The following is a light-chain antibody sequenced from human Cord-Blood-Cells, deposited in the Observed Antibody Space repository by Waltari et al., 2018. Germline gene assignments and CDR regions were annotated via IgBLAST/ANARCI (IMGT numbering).Light chain of an antibody. CDR2: WAS. CDR3: QQYYSTWT. Sequence: DIVMTQSPDSLAVSLGERATSNCKSSQSVLYSSNNKNYLAWYQQQPGQPPNLLIYWASTRESGVPDRFSGSGSGTDFTLTISSLQAEDVAVYYCQQYYSTWTFGQGTKVEIK. CDR1: QSVLYSSNNKNY. V-gene: IGKV4-1*01. J-gene: IGKJ1*01.